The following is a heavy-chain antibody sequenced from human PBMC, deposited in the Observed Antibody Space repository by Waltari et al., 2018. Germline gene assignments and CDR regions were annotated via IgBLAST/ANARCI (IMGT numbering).Heavy chain of an antibody. Sequence: EVQLVESGGGLVQPGGSLRLSCAASGFTFRNSWMSWVRQTPGKGLEWVANIKQDGSEKYYVDSVKGRFTISRDNAKNSLYLQMNSLRAEDTAVYSCVRNRADYWGQGTLVTVSS. CDR2: IKQDGSEK. D-gene: IGHD3-10*01. CDR1: GFTFRNSW. V-gene: IGHV3-7*01. CDR3: VRNRADY. J-gene: IGHJ4*02.